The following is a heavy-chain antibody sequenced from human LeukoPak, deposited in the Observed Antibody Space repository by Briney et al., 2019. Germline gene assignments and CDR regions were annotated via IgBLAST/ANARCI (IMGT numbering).Heavy chain of an antibody. CDR2: ISYDGSNK. Sequence: GGSLRLSCAASGFTFSSYGMHWVRQAPGKGLEWVAVISYDGSNKYYADSVKGRFTTSRDNSKNTLYLQMNSLRAEDTAVYYCAKEDYGDFPLFYYYYGMDVWGQGTTVTVSS. CDR3: AKEDYGDFPLFYYYYGMDV. D-gene: IGHD4-17*01. J-gene: IGHJ6*02. V-gene: IGHV3-30*18. CDR1: GFTFSSYG.